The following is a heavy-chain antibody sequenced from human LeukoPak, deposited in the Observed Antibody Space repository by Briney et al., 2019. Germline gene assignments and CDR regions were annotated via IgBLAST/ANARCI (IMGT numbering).Heavy chain of an antibody. Sequence: GASVKVSCKASGYTFTSYGISWVRQAPGQELEWMGWISAYNGNTNYAQKLQGRVTMTTDTSTSTAYMELRSLRSDDTAVYYCARVWSENYDFWSGYYGMDVWGQGTTVTVSS. CDR1: GYTFTSYG. CDR2: ISAYNGNT. CDR3: ARVWSENYDFWSGYYGMDV. D-gene: IGHD3-3*01. V-gene: IGHV1-18*01. J-gene: IGHJ6*02.